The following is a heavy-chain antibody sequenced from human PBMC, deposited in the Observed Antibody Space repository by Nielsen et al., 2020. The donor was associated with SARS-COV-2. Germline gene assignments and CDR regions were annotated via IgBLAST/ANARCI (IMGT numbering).Heavy chain of an antibody. Sequence: ASVKVSCKASGGTFSSYAISWVRQAPGQGLEWMGRINPNSGGTNYAQKFQGRVTMTRDTSISTAYMELSRLRSDDTAVYYCARDRGADIVVVVAATPISPIYGMDVWGQGTTVTVSS. CDR3: ARDRGADIVVVVAATPISPIYGMDV. V-gene: IGHV1-2*06. CDR2: INPNSGGT. CDR1: GGTFSSYA. J-gene: IGHJ6*02. D-gene: IGHD2-15*01.